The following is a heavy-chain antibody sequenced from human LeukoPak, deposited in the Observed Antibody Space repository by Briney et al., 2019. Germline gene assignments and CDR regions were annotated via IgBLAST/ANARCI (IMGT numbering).Heavy chain of an antibody. CDR2: IYYSGST. V-gene: IGHV4-59*01. J-gene: IGHJ3*02. CDR1: GGSISSYY. D-gene: IGHD3-22*01. Sequence: PSETLSLTCTVSGGSISSYYWTWIRQPPGKGLEWIGYIYYSGSTNYNPSLKSRVTISVDTSKNQFSLKLSSVTAADTAVYYCARSQSDSSGLDAFHIWGQGTMVTVSS. CDR3: ARSQSDSSGLDAFHI.